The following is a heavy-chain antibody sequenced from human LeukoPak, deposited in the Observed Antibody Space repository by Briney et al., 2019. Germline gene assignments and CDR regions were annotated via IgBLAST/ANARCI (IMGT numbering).Heavy chain of an antibody. CDR1: GFTFDDYA. Sequence: GGSLRLSCAASGFTFDDYAMPWVRQAPGKGLEWVSGISWNSGSIGYADSVKGRFTISRDNAKNSLYLQMNSLRAEDTALYYCAKDIGSSLSGDTAYDYWGQGTLVTVSS. CDR2: ISWNSGSI. J-gene: IGHJ4*02. D-gene: IGHD5-18*01. V-gene: IGHV3-9*01. CDR3: AKDIGSSLSGDTAYDY.